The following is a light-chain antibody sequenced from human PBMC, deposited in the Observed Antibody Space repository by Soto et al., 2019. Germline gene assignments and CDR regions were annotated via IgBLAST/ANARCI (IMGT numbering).Light chain of an antibody. J-gene: IGKJ1*01. CDR2: KAS. Sequence: DIQMTQSPSSLSASVGDRVTITCRASQGISSYLAWYQQKPGKAPKLRIYKASSLESGVPSRFSGSGSGTEFTLTISSLQPDDFATYYCQQYNSYPWTFGQGTKVDIK. V-gene: IGKV1-5*03. CDR3: QQYNSYPWT. CDR1: QGISSY.